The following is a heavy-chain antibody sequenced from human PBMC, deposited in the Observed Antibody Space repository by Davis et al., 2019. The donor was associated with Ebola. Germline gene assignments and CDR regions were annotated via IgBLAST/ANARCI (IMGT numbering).Heavy chain of an antibody. J-gene: IGHJ6*02. CDR1: GGTFSSYA. D-gene: IGHD6-13*01. CDR2: IIPILGIA. V-gene: IGHV1-69*04. CDR3: ARSRRSSSSWTYYYYGMDV. Sequence: SVKVSCKASGGTFSSYAISWVRQAPGQGLEWMGRIIPILGIANYAQKFQGRVTITADKSTSTAYMELSSLRSDDTAVYYCARSRRSSSSWTYYYYGMDVWGQGTTVTVSS.